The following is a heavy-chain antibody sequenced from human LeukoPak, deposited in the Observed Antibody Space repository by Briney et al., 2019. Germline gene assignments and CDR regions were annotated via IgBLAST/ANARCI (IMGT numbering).Heavy chain of an antibody. Sequence: GASVKVSCKASGYTFTSYGISWVRQAPGQGLEWMGWISAYNGNTNYAQKLQGRVTMTTDTSTSTAYMELRSLRSDDTAVYYCARVGVSDRYCSSTSCYYYYYYMDVWGKGTTVTVSS. CDR3: ARVGVSDRYCSSTSCYYYYYYMDV. D-gene: IGHD2-2*01. CDR2: ISAYNGNT. CDR1: GYTFTSYG. J-gene: IGHJ6*03. V-gene: IGHV1-18*01.